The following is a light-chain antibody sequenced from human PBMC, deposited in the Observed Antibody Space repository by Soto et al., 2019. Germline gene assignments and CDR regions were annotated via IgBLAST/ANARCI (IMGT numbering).Light chain of an antibody. Sequence: EVVLTRSPATVAVSPGERTTLFCRASQSVSSSYLAWYQQKRGQAPRLLSYGASSRATGIPDRVSGSGSGTDFTLTISRLEPEDFEVYYCQQYGSSLSTFGQGTRLEIK. CDR3: QQYGSSLST. V-gene: IGKV3-20*01. J-gene: IGKJ5*01. CDR2: GAS. CDR1: QSVSSSY.